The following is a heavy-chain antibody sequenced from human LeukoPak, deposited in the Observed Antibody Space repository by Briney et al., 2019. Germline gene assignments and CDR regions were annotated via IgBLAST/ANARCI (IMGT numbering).Heavy chain of an antibody. D-gene: IGHD2-2*01. CDR3: ARNVPATVKSGGYYYYYMDV. CDR2: IIPIFGTA. V-gene: IGHV1-69*05. J-gene: IGHJ6*03. CDR1: GGTFSSYA. Sequence: GASVKVSCKASGGTFSSYAISWVRQAPGQGLEWMGGIIPIFGTANYAQKFQGRVTITTDESTSTAYMELSSLRSEDTAVYYCARNVPATVKSGGYYYYYMDVWGKGTTVTASS.